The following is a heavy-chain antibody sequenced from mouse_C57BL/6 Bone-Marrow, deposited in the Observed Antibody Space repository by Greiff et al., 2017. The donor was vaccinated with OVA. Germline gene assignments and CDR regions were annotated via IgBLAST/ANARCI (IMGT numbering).Heavy chain of an antibody. CDR2: ISSGGSYP. CDR1: GFTFSSSG. J-gene: IGHJ4*01. V-gene: IGHV5-6*02. CDR3: ARHSGSYAMDY. Sequence: EVMLVESGGDLVKPGGSLKLSCAASGFTFSSSGMSWVRQTPDKRLEWVATISSGGSYPYYPDSVKGRFTISRDNAKNTLYLQMSSLKSEDTAMYYCARHSGSYAMDYWGQGTSVTVSS.